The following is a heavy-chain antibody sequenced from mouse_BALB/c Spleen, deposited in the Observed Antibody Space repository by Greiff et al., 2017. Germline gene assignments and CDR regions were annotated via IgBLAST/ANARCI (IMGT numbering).Heavy chain of an antibody. CDR2: ISYSGST. CDR1: GDSITSGY. J-gene: IGHJ3*01. CDR3: ASHYDGYYGSWFAY. V-gene: IGHV3-8*02. Sequence: EVQRVESGPSLVKPSQTLSLTCSVTGDSITSGYWNWIRKFPGNKLEYMGYISYSGSTYYNPSLKSRISITRDTSKNQYYLQLNSVTTEDTATYYCASHYDGYYGSWFAYWGQGTLVTVSA. D-gene: IGHD2-3*01.